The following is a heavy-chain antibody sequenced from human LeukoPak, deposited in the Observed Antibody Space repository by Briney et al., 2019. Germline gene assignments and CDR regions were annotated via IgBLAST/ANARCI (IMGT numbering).Heavy chain of an antibody. Sequence: GGSLRLSCAASGFTFSSYGMHWVRQAPGKGLEWVAVISYDGSNKYYADSVKGRFTISRDNSKNTPYPQMNSLRAEDTAVYYCAKDLGVVATMNFDYWGQGTLVTVSS. CDR3: AKDLGVVATMNFDY. V-gene: IGHV3-30*18. CDR2: ISYDGSNK. J-gene: IGHJ4*02. D-gene: IGHD5-12*01. CDR1: GFTFSSYG.